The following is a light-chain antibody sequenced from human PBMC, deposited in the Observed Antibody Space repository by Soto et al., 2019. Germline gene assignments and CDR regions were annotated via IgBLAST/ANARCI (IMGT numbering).Light chain of an antibody. V-gene: IGLV2-8*01. CDR3: STYAGSNIWV. CDR2: EVS. J-gene: IGLJ3*02. Sequence: QSALTQPPSASGSPGQSVTISCTGTSSDVGGYNYVSWYQQHPGKAPKLIIYEVSKRPSGVPDRFSGSKSGNTASLTVSGLQAEDEADYYCSTYAGSNIWVFGGGTKVTVL. CDR1: SSDVGGYNY.